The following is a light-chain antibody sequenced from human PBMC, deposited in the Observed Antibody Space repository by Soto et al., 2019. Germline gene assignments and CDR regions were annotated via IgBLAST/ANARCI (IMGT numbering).Light chain of an antibody. CDR1: HSVSSIY. CDR3: QQYGSSPRT. V-gene: IGKV3-20*01. Sequence: EIGLTQSPATLSFSPGERATLSCRASHSVSSIYLGWYQQKPGQAPRLLMYGASSRATGIPERFSGSGSGTDFTLTISRLEPEDFAVYYCQQYGSSPRTFGQGTKVDI. J-gene: IGKJ1*01. CDR2: GAS.